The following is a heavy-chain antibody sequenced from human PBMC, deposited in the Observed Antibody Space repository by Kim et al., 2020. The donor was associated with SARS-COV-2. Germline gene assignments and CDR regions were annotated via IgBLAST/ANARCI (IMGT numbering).Heavy chain of an antibody. J-gene: IGHJ6*02. D-gene: IGHD3-16*01. Sequence: YYVDSVEGRLTISRDNAKNSLYLQMNSLRAEDTAVYYCARVGGLDYGMDVWGQGTTVTVSS. V-gene: IGHV3-7*03. CDR3: ARVGGLDYGMDV.